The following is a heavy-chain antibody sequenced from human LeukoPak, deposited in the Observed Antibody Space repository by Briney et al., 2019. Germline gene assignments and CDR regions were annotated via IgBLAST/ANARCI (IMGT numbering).Heavy chain of an antibody. CDR1: GYTFTGYY. D-gene: IGHD3-16*01. CDR3: ARDRIMIMFGGVSWFDP. Sequence: ASVKVSCKASGYTFTGYYMQWVRQAPGQGLEWMGWINPKSGGTNYAQKFRGRVTMTRDTSISTAYMELSRLRSDDTAVYYCARDRIMIMFGGVSWFDPWGQGTLVSVSS. J-gene: IGHJ5*02. V-gene: IGHV1-2*02. CDR2: INPKSGGT.